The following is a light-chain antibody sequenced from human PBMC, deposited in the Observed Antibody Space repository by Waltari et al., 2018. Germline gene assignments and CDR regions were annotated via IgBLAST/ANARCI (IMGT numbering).Light chain of an antibody. CDR2: ETS. Sequence: EIVFTQSPGTLSLSPGDRATLSCRASQSVYTFLAWYQQKPVQPPRLLIYETSKRATGTPARFSGSGSGTDFTLTISSLEPEDSAVYYCQQRANWPPLTFGGGTKVEI. V-gene: IGKV3-11*01. J-gene: IGKJ4*01. CDR3: QQRANWPPLT. CDR1: QSVYTF.